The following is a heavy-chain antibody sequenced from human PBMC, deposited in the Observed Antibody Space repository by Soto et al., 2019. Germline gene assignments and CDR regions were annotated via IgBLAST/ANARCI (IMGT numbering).Heavy chain of an antibody. CDR2: MNPNSGNT. CDR1: GYTFTCYD. CDR3: ARGDSSGWHPPPFQH. Sequence: QVQLVQSGAEVKKPGASVKVSCKASGYTFTCYDINWVRQATGQGLEWMGWMNPNSGNTGYAQKFQGRVTMTRNTANSTAYMELSSLRSEETAVYYCARGDSSGWHPPPFQHWGQGTLVTVSS. D-gene: IGHD6-19*01. J-gene: IGHJ1*01. V-gene: IGHV1-8*01.